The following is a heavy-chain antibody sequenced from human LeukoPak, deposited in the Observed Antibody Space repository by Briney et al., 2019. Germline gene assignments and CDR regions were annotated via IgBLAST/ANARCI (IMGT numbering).Heavy chain of an antibody. D-gene: IGHD6-6*01. Sequence: PGGSLRLSCAASGFTFSSYWMSWVRQAPGKGLEWVANIKQDGSEKYYVDSVKGRFTISRDNAKSSLYLQMNSLRAEDTAVYYCARDIGLRKAAPPGWFDPWGQGALVTVSS. CDR1: GFTFSSYW. CDR3: ARDIGLRKAAPPGWFDP. V-gene: IGHV3-7*01. J-gene: IGHJ5*02. CDR2: IKQDGSEK.